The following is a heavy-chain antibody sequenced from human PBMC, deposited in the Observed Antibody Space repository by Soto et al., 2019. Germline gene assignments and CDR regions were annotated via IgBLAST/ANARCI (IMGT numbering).Heavy chain of an antibody. Sequence: GGSLRLSCAASGFTFSSYGMHWVRQAPGKGLEWVAVIWYDGSNKYYADSVKGRFTISRDNAKNTLYLQMNSLRAEDTAVYYCAREAPGFDPWGQGTLVTVSS. CDR2: IWYDGSNK. CDR3: AREAPGFDP. V-gene: IGHV3-33*01. CDR1: GFTFSSYG. J-gene: IGHJ5*02.